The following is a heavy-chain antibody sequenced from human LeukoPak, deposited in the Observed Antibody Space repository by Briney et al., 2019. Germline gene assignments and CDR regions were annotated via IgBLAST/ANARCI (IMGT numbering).Heavy chain of an antibody. CDR3: ARDSSRIVVVVAATEVYNWFDP. V-gene: IGHV4-34*01. Sequence: SETLSLTCAVYGGSFSGYYWSWVRQPPGKGLEWIGEINHSGSTNYNPSLKSRVTISVDTSKNQFSLKLSSVTAADTAVYYCARDSSRIVVVVAATEVYNWFDPWGQGTLVTVSS. CDR1: GGSFSGYY. D-gene: IGHD2-15*01. J-gene: IGHJ5*02. CDR2: INHSGST.